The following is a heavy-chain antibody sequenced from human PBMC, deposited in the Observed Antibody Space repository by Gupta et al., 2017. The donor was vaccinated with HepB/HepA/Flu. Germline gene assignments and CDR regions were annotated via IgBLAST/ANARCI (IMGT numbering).Heavy chain of an antibody. CDR1: GFTVSTNY. CDR3: ARDLYSSGWYPYY. CDR2: IYSGGST. Sequence: EVQLVEFGGGLVQPGGSLRLSCAASGFTVSTNYMSWVRQAPGKGLEWVLVIYSGGSTYYADSVKGRFTISRDNSRNTLYLQMNSLRVEDTAVFYCARDLYSSGWYPYYWGQGTLVTVSS. J-gene: IGHJ4*02. D-gene: IGHD6-19*01. V-gene: IGHV3-66*01.